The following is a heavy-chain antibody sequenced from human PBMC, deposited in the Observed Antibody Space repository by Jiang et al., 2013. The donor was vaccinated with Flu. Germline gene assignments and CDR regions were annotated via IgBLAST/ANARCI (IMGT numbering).Heavy chain of an antibody. Sequence: VQLVESGAEVKKPGASVKVSCKASGYTLTSYYMHWVRQAPGQGLEWMGIIDPSGGSTNYKEKFQGRVTMTRDTSTSTVYMDLSSLRSEDTAVYYCATFAGARGTFDHWGQGTLVTVSS. J-gene: IGHJ4*02. V-gene: IGHV1-46*01. D-gene: IGHD3-16*01. CDR1: GYTLTSYY. CDR2: IDPSGGST. CDR3: ATFAGARGTFDH.